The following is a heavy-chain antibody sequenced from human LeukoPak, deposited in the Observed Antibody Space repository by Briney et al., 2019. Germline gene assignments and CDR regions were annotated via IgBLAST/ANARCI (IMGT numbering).Heavy chain of an antibody. CDR1: GFTFSNAW. Sequence: IPGGSLRLSCAASGFTFSNAWMSWVRQAPGKGLEWVGRITSKTDGGTTDYAAPVKGRFTISRDDSKNTLYLQMNSLKTEDTAVYYCTTLDSSGYYGYFDYWGQGTLVTVSS. D-gene: IGHD3-22*01. J-gene: IGHJ4*02. V-gene: IGHV3-15*01. CDR3: TTLDSSGYYGYFDY. CDR2: ITSKTDGGTT.